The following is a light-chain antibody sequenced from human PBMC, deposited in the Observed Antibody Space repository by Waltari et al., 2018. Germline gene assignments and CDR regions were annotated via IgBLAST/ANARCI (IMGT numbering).Light chain of an antibody. Sequence: DIVMTQSPASLAVSLGERATINCKSSQTILYGFNNKNYLAWYQQKPGQPHKLLIYWASTRQSGVPDRFSGSGSGTDFTLTISSLQAEDVAVYYCQQYFDPLTWTFGQGTKVEIK. J-gene: IGKJ1*01. CDR3: QQYFDPLTWT. CDR2: WAS. CDR1: QTILYGFNNKNY. V-gene: IGKV4-1*01.